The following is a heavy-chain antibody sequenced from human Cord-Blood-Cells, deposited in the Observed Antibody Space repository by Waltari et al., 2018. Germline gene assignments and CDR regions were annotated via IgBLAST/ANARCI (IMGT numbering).Heavy chain of an antibody. CDR2: INYSGST. Sequence: QVVLQESGPGPVKPSETLSLTCTVCGGSLSRYYWSWSRQPPGKGLAWIGYINYSGSTNYNPPLRSRVPISVETSKIQVSLQPSSVPAADTTVYCCARASECIVGAFDFWGQGTLVTVSS. D-gene: IGHD1-26*01. CDR1: GGSLSRYY. CDR3: ARASECIVGAFDF. J-gene: IGHJ4*02. V-gene: IGHV4-59*01.